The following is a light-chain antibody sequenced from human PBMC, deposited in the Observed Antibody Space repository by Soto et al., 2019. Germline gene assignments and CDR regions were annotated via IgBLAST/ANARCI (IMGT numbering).Light chain of an antibody. J-gene: IGKJ1*01. Sequence: DITITQSPSTLSAPDGDRVTNTFRASQSISSWLAWYQHKPGKAPKLLIYDASNLDSGVPSRFSGSGSGTEFSLTISNLQPDDCATYYCQQYENYWTFGQGTKVDIK. V-gene: IGKV1-5*01. CDR1: QSISSW. CDR3: QQYENYWT. CDR2: DAS.